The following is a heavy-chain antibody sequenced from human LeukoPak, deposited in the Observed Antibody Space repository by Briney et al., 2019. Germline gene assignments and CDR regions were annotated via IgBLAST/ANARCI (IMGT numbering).Heavy chain of an antibody. CDR2: INHSGST. Sequence: PSETLSLTCAVYGGSFSGYYWSWIRQPPGKGPEWIGEINHSGSTNYNPSLKSRVTISVDTSKNQFSLKLSSVTAADTAVYYCARNYYDFWSGYSGFDYWGQGTLVTVSS. CDR1: GGSFSGYY. D-gene: IGHD3-3*01. CDR3: ARNYYDFWSGYSGFDY. J-gene: IGHJ4*02. V-gene: IGHV4-34*01.